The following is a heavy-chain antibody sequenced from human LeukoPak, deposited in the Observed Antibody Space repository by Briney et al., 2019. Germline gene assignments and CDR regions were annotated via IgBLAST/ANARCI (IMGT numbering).Heavy chain of an antibody. D-gene: IGHD1-26*01. Sequence: GRSLRLSCAASGFTFDDYAMHWVRQAPGKGLEWVSGISWNSGSIGYADSVKGRFTISRDNAKNSLYLQMNSLRAEDTALYYCAKVNEWELRSEIFDYWGQGTLVTVSS. CDR3: AKVNEWELRSEIFDY. J-gene: IGHJ4*02. CDR2: ISWNSGSI. V-gene: IGHV3-9*01. CDR1: GFTFDDYA.